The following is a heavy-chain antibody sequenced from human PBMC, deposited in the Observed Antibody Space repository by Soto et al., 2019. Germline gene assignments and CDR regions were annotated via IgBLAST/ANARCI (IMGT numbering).Heavy chain of an antibody. CDR3: VRVVEGATRHTDPDS. CDR1: GVSIHNSHSF. J-gene: IGHJ5*01. Sequence: QVHLQESGPGLVKPSETLSLTCTVSGVSIHNSHSFWAWIRQPPGKGLQFIASVYHNGGAHYNSSLKSRVTISVDTANNQVSLRMRSLTAADTAFYYCVRVVEGATRHTDPDSWGQGILVTVSS. D-gene: IGHD3-3*01. V-gene: IGHV4-39*01. CDR2: VYHNGGA.